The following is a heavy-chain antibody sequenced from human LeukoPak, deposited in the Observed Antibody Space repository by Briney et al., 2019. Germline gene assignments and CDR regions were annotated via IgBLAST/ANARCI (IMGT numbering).Heavy chain of an antibody. J-gene: IGHJ6*03. CDR3: ARALEWRPGYYMDV. V-gene: IGHV4-59*01. CDR1: GSSLTNYY. Sequence: PSETLSLTSTVPGSSLTNYYWSWIRQPPGKGLEWIGYMFYTGSTNYNPSLKSLVTISLDTSKNELSLNLYSVTAADAAVYYCARALEWRPGYYMDVWGKGTRVTVSS. CDR2: MFYTGST. D-gene: IGHD3-3*01.